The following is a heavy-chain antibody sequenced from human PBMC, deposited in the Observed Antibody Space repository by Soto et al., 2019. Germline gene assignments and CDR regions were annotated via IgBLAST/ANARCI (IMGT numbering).Heavy chain of an antibody. CDR3: ARSVALGGGFDY. Sequence: QVQLVQTGAELKKPAASVKISCKASGYTFSHYYMHWVRQAPGQGLEWMGWINPNSGDTNYAQKFQGRVTITRDTSINTAYMELSRLTSDDTAVYYCARSVALGGGFDYWGQGTLVTVSS. CDR1: GYTFSHYY. V-gene: IGHV1-2*02. D-gene: IGHD2-21*01. J-gene: IGHJ4*02. CDR2: INPNSGDT.